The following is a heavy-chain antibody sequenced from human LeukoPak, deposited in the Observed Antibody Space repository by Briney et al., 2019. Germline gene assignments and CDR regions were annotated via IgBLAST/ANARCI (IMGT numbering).Heavy chain of an antibody. CDR3: ATGLLFDP. D-gene: IGHD2-15*01. Sequence: GGSLRLSCAASGFTFSSYGMHWVRQAPGKGLEWVAVISYDGSNKHYADSVKGRFTISRDNSKNTLYLQMNSLRAEDTAVYYCATGLLFDPWGQGTLVTVSS. J-gene: IGHJ5*02. CDR1: GFTFSSYG. CDR2: ISYDGSNK. V-gene: IGHV3-30*03.